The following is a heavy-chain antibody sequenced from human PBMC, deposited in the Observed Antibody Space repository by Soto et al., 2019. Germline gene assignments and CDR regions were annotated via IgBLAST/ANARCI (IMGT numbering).Heavy chain of an antibody. Sequence: SETMSLTCTVYGGSILISGCHWGWIRKAPGKGLEWIGSIYYNGSPDYSPTLKSRVTMSVDTSKNQFSLRLSSVTAADTAVYHCARHVGNWLWYFDVWGRGTLVTVSS. D-gene: IGHD1-20*01. V-gene: IGHV4-39*01. CDR3: ARHVGNWLWYFDV. CDR1: GGSILISGCH. J-gene: IGHJ2*01. CDR2: IYYNGSP.